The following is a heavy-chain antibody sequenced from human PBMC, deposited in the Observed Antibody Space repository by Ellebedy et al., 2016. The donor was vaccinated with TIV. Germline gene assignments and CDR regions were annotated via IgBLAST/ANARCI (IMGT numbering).Heavy chain of an antibody. CDR2: ISYDGRNK. V-gene: IGHV3-30*03. Sequence: PGGSLRLSCAASGFTFSSYGMHWVRQAPGKGLEWVAVISYDGRNKYYADSVKGRFTISRDNSKNTLYLQMNSLRVEDTALYYCARDAYPYAMDVWGQGTTVTVSS. CDR3: ARDAYPYAMDV. CDR1: GFTFSSYG. D-gene: IGHD2-2*02. J-gene: IGHJ6*02.